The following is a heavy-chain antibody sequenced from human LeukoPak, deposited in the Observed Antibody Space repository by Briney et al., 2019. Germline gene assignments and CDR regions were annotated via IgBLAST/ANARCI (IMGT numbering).Heavy chain of an antibody. V-gene: IGHV3-64D*06. CDR2: IRSNGGST. CDR1: GLTFSSYA. CDR3: VKDRGSSGWYGAFDI. Sequence: GGSLRLSCSASGLTFSSYAMHCVRQAPGKGLQYVSAIRSNGGSTYYADSVNGRFTFSRDNSKKTLYLQMSSLRAEDTAVYYCVKDRGSSGWYGAFDIWGQGTMVTVSS. J-gene: IGHJ3*02. D-gene: IGHD6-19*01.